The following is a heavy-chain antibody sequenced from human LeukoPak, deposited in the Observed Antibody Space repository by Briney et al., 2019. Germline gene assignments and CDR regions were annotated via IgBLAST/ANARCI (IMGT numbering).Heavy chain of an antibody. CDR1: GGSVNSGTYY. CDR2: IYYSGSA. CDR3: ARKPIVNSAWYYFDY. Sequence: SPSETLSLTCTVSGGSVNSGTYYWSWIRQPPGKGLEWIGNIYYSGSAYYNPSLKSRVTMSVDTSKNQFSLKLSSVTAADTAVYYCARKPIVNSAWYYFDYWGQGTLVTVSS. J-gene: IGHJ4*02. D-gene: IGHD3-22*01. V-gene: IGHV4-39*07.